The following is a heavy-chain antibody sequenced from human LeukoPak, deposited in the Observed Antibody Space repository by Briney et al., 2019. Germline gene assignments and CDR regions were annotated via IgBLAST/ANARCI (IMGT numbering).Heavy chain of an antibody. Sequence: GASVKVSCKASGYTFTSYAMNWVRQAPGQGLEWMGWINTNTGNPTYAQGFTGRFVFSLDTSVSTAYLQISSLKAEDTAVYYCARDRGDSSSWFALFGAFDIWGQGTMVTVSS. J-gene: IGHJ3*02. V-gene: IGHV7-4-1*02. D-gene: IGHD6-13*01. CDR1: GYTFTSYA. CDR2: INTNTGNP. CDR3: ARDRGDSSSWFALFGAFDI.